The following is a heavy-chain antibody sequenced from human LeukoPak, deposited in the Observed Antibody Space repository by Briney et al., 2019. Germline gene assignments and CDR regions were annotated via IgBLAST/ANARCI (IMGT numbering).Heavy chain of an antibody. Sequence: SGGSLRLSCAVSGITLSNYGMSWVRQAPGKGLEWVAGISDSGGRTNYADSVKGRFTISRDNPKNTLYLQMNSLRAEDTAVYYCATSSGGSDHDYFDYWGQGTLVTVSS. J-gene: IGHJ4*02. D-gene: IGHD1-26*01. CDR1: GITLSNYG. CDR2: ISDSGGRT. V-gene: IGHV3-23*01. CDR3: ATSSGGSDHDYFDY.